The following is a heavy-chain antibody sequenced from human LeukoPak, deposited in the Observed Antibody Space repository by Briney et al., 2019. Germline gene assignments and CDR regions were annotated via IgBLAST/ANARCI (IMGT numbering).Heavy chain of an antibody. CDR2: ISSSSSTI. J-gene: IGHJ4*02. Sequence: GSLRLPCAASGFTFHSYSMNRVRQAPGKGPEWVSYISSSSSTIYYADSVKGRFTISRDNAKNSLYLQMNSLRAEDTAVYYCAKDEGLQLWLFDYGGQGTLVTVSS. CDR1: GFTFHSYS. D-gene: IGHD5-18*01. CDR3: AKDEGLQLWLFDY. V-gene: IGHV3-48*01.